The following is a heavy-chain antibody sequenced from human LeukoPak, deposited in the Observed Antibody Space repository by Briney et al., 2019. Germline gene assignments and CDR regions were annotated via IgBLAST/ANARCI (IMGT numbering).Heavy chain of an antibody. D-gene: IGHD6-19*01. Sequence: GGSLRLSCAASGFTFSSYAMHWVRQAPGKGLEWVAVISYDGSNKYYADSVKGRFTISRDNSKNTLYLQMNSLRAEDTAVYYCARDQSSSGWYDCWFDPWGQGTLVTVSS. V-gene: IGHV3-30-3*01. CDR3: ARDQSSSGWYDCWFDP. J-gene: IGHJ5*02. CDR2: ISYDGSNK. CDR1: GFTFSSYA.